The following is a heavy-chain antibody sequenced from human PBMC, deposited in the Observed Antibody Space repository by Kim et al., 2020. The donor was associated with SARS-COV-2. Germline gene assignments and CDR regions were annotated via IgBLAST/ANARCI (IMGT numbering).Heavy chain of an antibody. D-gene: IGHD2-2*01. V-gene: IGHV1-24*01. CDR3: ATYAGSPGYYYHYMDV. CDR2: IVLEEAET. J-gene: IGHJ6*03. Sequence: GPEWVGGIVLEEAETIFVQKCQDRVTVTADKAKDPAYMELSSLRSADTAVYYCATYAGSPGYYYHYMDVWGRGTTVTVS.